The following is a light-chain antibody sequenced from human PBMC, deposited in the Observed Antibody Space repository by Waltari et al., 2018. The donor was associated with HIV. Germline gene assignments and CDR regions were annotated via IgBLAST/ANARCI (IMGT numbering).Light chain of an antibody. CDR1: SSDVGAYTY. V-gene: IGLV2-8*01. CDR2: EVS. Sequence: QSALTQPPSASGSPGQSVTISCTGTSSDVGAYTYVSCYQHHPGKAPKLMIYEVSKRPSGVPDRFSGSKSGNTASLTVSGLQAEDEADYYCNSYVGSNNYIFGTGTKVTVL. J-gene: IGLJ1*01. CDR3: NSYVGSNNYI.